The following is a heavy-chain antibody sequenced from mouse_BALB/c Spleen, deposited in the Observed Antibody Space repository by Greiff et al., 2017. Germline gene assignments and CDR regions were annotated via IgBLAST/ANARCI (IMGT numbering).Heavy chain of an antibody. D-gene: IGHD2-4*01. V-gene: IGHV5-6*01. CDR3: ARRGGLRLGFAY. CDR1: GFTFSSYG. CDR2: ISSGGSYT. Sequence: EVQRVESGGDLVKPGGSLKLSCAASGFTFSSYGMSWVRQTPDKRLEWVATISSGGSYTYYPDSVKGRFTISRDNAKNTLYLQMSSLKSEDTAMYYCARRGGLRLGFAYWGQGTTLTVSS. J-gene: IGHJ2*01.